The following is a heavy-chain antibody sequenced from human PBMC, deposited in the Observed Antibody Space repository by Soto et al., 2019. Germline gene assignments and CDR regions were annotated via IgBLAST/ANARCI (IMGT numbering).Heavy chain of an antibody. CDR3: ARDRGYSSKSGFYYFEH. Sequence: PSETLSLTCTVSGDSVSSGSYYWTWIRQPPGRGLDWIGYIYYSGSTNYNPSLKSRITMSLDTSKNQFSLKLKSVTAADTAVYHCARDRGYSSKSGFYYFEHWGQGAMVTVYS. CDR1: GDSVSSGSYY. D-gene: IGHD6-13*01. V-gene: IGHV4-61*01. CDR2: IYYSGST. J-gene: IGHJ4*02.